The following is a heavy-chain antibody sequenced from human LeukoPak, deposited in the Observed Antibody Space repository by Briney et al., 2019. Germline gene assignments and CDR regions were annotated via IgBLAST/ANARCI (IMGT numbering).Heavy chain of an antibody. D-gene: IGHD1-26*01. V-gene: IGHV7-4-1*02. J-gene: IGHJ4*02. CDR2: INTNTGNP. CDR3: ARGGYGGPFDY. CDR1: GYTFIKYD. Sequence: VASVKVSCKASGYTFIKYDINWVRQAPGQGLEWMGWINTNTGNPTYAQGFTGRFVFSLDTSVSTAYLQISSLKAEDTAVYYCARGGYGGPFDYWGQGTLVTVSS.